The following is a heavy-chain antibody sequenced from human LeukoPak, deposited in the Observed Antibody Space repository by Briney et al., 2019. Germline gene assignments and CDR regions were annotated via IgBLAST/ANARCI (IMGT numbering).Heavy chain of an antibody. CDR2: ISGSGGST. D-gene: IGHD2-2*01. CDR3: AKGAIPGDRSSTSCRRRNWFDP. J-gene: IGHJ5*02. Sequence: GGSLRLSCAASGFTFSSYAMSWVRQAPGKGLEWVSAISGSGGSTYYADSVKGRFTISRDNSKNTLYLQMNSLRAEDTAVYYCAKGAIPGDRSSTSCRRRNWFDPWGQGTLVTVSS. V-gene: IGHV3-23*01. CDR1: GFTFSSYA.